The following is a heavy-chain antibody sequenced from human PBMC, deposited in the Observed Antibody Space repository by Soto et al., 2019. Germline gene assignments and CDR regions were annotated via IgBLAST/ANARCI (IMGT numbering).Heavy chain of an antibody. Sequence: PGGSLRLSCAASGFTFTSYGMHWVRQAPGQGLEWMALILHDGSAEYYADSVKGRFTISRDNSKNTLYLQMNSLRAEDTAVYCCTRSREGYSFYFYSGMDGWGQGTTVTVSS. J-gene: IGHJ6*02. CDR1: GFTFTSYG. CDR3: TRSREGYSFYFYSGMDG. V-gene: IGHV3-30*03. CDR2: ILHDGSAE. D-gene: IGHD4-4*01.